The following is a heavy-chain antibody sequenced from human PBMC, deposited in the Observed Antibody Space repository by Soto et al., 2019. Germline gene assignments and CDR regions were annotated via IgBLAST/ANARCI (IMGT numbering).Heavy chain of an antibody. CDR1: GYTFTSYD. Sequence: QVQLVQSGAEVKKPGASVKVSCKASGYTFTSYDINWVRQATGQGLEWMGWMNPNSGNTGYAQKFQGRVTMTRNTSISTAYMELSSRRSEDTAVYYCARGSKISVCSSTSCYSKILMFDPWVQGTLVTVSS. V-gene: IGHV1-8*01. J-gene: IGHJ5*02. D-gene: IGHD2-2*02. CDR2: MNPNSGNT. CDR3: ARGSKISVCSSTSCYSKILMFDP.